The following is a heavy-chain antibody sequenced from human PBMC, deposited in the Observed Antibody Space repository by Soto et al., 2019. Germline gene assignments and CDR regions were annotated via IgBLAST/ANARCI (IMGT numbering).Heavy chain of an antibody. Sequence: ASVKVSCKASGGTFSSYAISWVRQAPGQGLEWMGGIIPIFGTANYAQKFQGRVTITADESTSTAYMELSSLRSEDTAVYYCARGGVYSSSPGIYYYGMDVWGQGTTVTAP. CDR2: IIPIFGTA. CDR3: ARGGVYSSSPGIYYYGMDV. CDR1: GGTFSSYA. J-gene: IGHJ6*02. V-gene: IGHV1-69*13. D-gene: IGHD6-6*01.